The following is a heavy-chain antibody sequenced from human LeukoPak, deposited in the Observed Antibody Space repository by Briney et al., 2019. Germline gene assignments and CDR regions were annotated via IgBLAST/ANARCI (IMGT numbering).Heavy chain of an antibody. Sequence: ETSVKVSCKASGYTFTGYYIHWVRQAPGQGLEWMGIINPSGGSPSYAQKFQGRVTMTTDTSTSTVYMEVSSLRSEDTAVYYCARDQILRFLEVDYYYYGMDVWGQGTTVTVSS. J-gene: IGHJ6*02. D-gene: IGHD3-3*01. CDR1: GYTFTGYY. V-gene: IGHV1-46*01. CDR2: INPSGGSP. CDR3: ARDQILRFLEVDYYYYGMDV.